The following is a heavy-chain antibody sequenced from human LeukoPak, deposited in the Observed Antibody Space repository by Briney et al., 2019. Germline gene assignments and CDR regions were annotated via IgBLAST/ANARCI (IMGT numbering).Heavy chain of an antibody. Sequence: GGSLRLSCSAPGFGFSSYGMHWFRQAPGKGLEWVAVIWHDGSHQYYADSEKGRFTISRDNSRNTVYLQMNSLRAEDTAVYYCARDQVKTGGYNYGYPYYYYMDVWGKGTTVAVSS. D-gene: IGHD5-18*01. CDR3: ARDQVKTGGYNYGYPYYYYMDV. J-gene: IGHJ6*03. CDR2: IWHDGSHQ. CDR1: GFGFSSYG. V-gene: IGHV3-33*01.